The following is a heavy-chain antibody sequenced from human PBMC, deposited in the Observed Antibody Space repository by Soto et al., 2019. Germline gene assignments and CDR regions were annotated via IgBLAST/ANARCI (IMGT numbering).Heavy chain of an antibody. CDR2: SGNKANSYTT. J-gene: IGHJ6*02. CDR3: AFSTYYYYGMDV. Sequence: EVQLVESGGGLVQPEGSLRLSCAASGFTFSDHYMDWVRQAPGKGLEWVGRSGNKANSYTTEYAASVKGRFTISRDGSKKSLYLQMNSLKTEDTAVYYCAFSTYYYYGMDVWGQGTTVTVSS. V-gene: IGHV3-72*01. CDR1: GFTFSDHY. D-gene: IGHD1-26*01.